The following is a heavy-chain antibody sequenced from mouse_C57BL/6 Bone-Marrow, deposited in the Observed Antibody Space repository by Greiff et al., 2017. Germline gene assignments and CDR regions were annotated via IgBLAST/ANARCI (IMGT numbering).Heavy chain of an antibody. J-gene: IGHJ2*01. D-gene: IGHD2-5*01. V-gene: IGHV1-42*01. CDR1: GYSFTGYY. Sequence: VQLQQSGPELVKPGASVKISCKASGYSFTGYYMNWVKQSPEKSLEWIGEINPSTGGTTYNQKFKAKATLTVDKSSSTAYMQLKSLTSEDAAVYYCARDYSNCFDYWGQGTTLTVSS. CDR3: ARDYSNCFDY. CDR2: INPSTGGT.